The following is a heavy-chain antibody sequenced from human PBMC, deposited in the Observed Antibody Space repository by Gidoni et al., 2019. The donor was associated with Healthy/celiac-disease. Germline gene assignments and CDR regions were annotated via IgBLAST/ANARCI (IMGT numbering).Heavy chain of an antibody. CDR1: GGSISSSSYY. Sequence: QLQLQESGPGLVKPSETLSLTCTVSGGSISSSSYYWGWIRQPPGKGLEWIGSIYYSGSTYYNPSLKSRVTISVDTSKNQFSLKLSSVTAADTAVYYCARRVGVKLGFDPWGQGTLVTVSS. CDR3: ARRVGVKLGFDP. CDR2: IYYSGST. V-gene: IGHV4-39*01. J-gene: IGHJ5*02. D-gene: IGHD1-1*01.